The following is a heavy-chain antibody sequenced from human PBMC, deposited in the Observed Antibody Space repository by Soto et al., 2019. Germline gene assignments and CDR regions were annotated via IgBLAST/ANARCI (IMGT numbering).Heavy chain of an antibody. V-gene: IGHV4-39*01. D-gene: IGHD2-15*01. CDR3: TRLGGET. CDR1: GDSISTSSHY. Sequence: LQLQESGPGLVKPSETLSLTCTVSGDSISTSSHYWAWIRQPPGKGLEWIGTVYNSGTSYYNPSLKLRSTISADTSKSQFSLLLNSVTAADTALYYCTRLGGETWGQGTLVTVSS. J-gene: IGHJ5*02. CDR2: VYNSGTS.